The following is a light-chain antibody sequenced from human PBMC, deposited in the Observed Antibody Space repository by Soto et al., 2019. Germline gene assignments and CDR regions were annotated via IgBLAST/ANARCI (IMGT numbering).Light chain of an antibody. CDR2: DAS. CDR1: QSVSSY. Sequence: EMVLTQSPATLSLSKGEGATLSCRASQSVSSYLAWYQQKPGQAPRLLIYDASNRATGIPARFSGSGSGTDFTLTISSLEPEDFAVYYCQQRSNWPLTFCQGTRLEIK. J-gene: IGKJ5*01. V-gene: IGKV3-11*01. CDR3: QQRSNWPLT.